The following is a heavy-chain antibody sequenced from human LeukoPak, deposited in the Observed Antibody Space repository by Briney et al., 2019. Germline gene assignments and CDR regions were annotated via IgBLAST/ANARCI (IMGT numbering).Heavy chain of an antibody. V-gene: IGHV3-23*01. CDR2: ISGSGGTT. J-gene: IGHJ4*02. D-gene: IGHD6-19*01. Sequence: RGSLRLSCAASGFSFSGYAMSWVRQAPGKGLEWVSSISGSGGTTYYADSVKGRFTISRDNSRNTLYLQMNSLRAEDTAVYYCAKETVAAYYWGQGTLVTVSS. CDR1: GFSFSGYA. CDR3: AKETVAAYY.